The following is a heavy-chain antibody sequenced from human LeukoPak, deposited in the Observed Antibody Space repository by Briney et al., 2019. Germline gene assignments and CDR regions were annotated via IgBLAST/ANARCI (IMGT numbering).Heavy chain of an antibody. Sequence: GGSLRLSCVASGFTFSSYVMYWVRQAPGKGLEWVAAISSNGNNKYHADFVKGRFSISRDNSQNTLYLQMNSLRTEDTALYYCARDGGSGHSHPFYFEFWGQGTLVTVSS. CDR3: ARDGGSGHSHPFYFEF. J-gene: IGHJ4*02. D-gene: IGHD3-3*01. CDR1: GFTFSSYV. V-gene: IGHV3-30*03. CDR2: ISSNGNNK.